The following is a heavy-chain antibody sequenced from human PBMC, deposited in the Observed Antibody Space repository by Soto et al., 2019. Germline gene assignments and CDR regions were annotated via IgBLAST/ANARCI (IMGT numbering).Heavy chain of an antibody. CDR2: IYWDDDK. CDR3: AHIDKGDYGPLFDY. D-gene: IGHD4-17*01. J-gene: IGHJ4*02. V-gene: IGHV2-5*02. CDR1: GFSLSTSGVG. Sequence: SGPTLVNPTQTLTLTCTFSGFSLSTSGVGVGWIRQPPGKALEWLALIYWDDDKRYSPSLKSRLTITKDTSKNQVVLTMTNMDPVETATYYCAHIDKGDYGPLFDYWGQGTLVTVSS.